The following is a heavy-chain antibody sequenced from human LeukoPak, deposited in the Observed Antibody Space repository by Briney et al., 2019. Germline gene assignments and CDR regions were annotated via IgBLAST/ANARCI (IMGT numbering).Heavy chain of an antibody. CDR3: AKAPNYYDSSGYYYYGMDV. CDR1: GFTFSSYA. CDR2: ISGSGGST. V-gene: IGHV3-23*01. Sequence: TGGSLRLSCAASGFTFSSYAMSWVRQAPGKGLEWVSAISGSGGSTYYAESVKGRFTISRDNSKNTLYLQMNSLRAEDTAVYYCAKAPNYYDSSGYYYYGMDVWGQGTTVTVSS. J-gene: IGHJ6*02. D-gene: IGHD3-22*01.